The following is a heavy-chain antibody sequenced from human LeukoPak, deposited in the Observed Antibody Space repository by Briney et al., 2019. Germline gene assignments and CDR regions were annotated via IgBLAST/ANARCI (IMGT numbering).Heavy chain of an antibody. D-gene: IGHD6-19*01. CDR1: GFTFSNAW. CDR3: TTEGIAVAAICFDY. CDR2: IKSKTDGGTT. Sequence: GGSLRLSCAASGFTFSNAWMIWVRQAPGKGLEWDGRIKSKTDGGTTEYAAPVKGRFTISRDDSKNTLYLQMNSLKTEDTAVYYCTTEGIAVAAICFDYWGQGTLLTVSS. J-gene: IGHJ4*02. V-gene: IGHV3-15*01.